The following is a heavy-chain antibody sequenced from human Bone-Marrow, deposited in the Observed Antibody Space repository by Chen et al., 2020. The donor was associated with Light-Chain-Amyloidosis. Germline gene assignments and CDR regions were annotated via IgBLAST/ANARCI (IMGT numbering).Heavy chain of an antibody. D-gene: IGHD3-10*01. J-gene: IGHJ4*02. CDR1: GFSFSNHG. V-gene: IGHV3-30*03. Sequence: QVHLVEFGGGVVQPGRSLRLTCEASGFSFSNHGMHWVRQAPGKGLEWVAVISFDGSKKNYADSVKGRFTISRDESKNTVSLEMNSLRAEDTAMYYCARDGPKWFGEAQPDYWGQGSQVTVFS. CDR3: ARDGPKWFGEAQPDY. CDR2: ISFDGSKK.